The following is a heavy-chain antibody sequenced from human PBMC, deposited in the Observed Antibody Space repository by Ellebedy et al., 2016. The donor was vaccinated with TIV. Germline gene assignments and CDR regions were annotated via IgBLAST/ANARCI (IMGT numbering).Heavy chain of an antibody. Sequence: PSATLSLTCTVSDGSISSYFWSWIPQPPGKGLEWIGDIYYSGFTNYNPSLNSRVTISVDASKNQFSLKLSSVTAADTAVYYCAREDYDILTGTRAWFDSWGQGTLVTVSS. CDR1: DGSISSYF. CDR2: IYYSGFT. V-gene: IGHV4-59*01. CDR3: AREDYDILTGTRAWFDS. J-gene: IGHJ5*01. D-gene: IGHD3-9*01.